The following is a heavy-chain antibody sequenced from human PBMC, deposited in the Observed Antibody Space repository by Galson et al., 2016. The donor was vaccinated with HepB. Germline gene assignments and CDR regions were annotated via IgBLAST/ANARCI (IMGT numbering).Heavy chain of an antibody. Sequence: TLSLTCAVSGGSFSGFYWSWIRQVPGKGLEWVGETYHTGRTNYNPSLKSRVTISIDSSKKQFSLKLTSVIAANTAVYYCARGTLWGNSREALVYWGQGTPVTVSS. V-gene: IGHV4-34*01. CDR2: TYHTGRT. CDR1: GGSFSGFY. CDR3: ARGTLWGNSREALVY. J-gene: IGHJ4*02. D-gene: IGHD3-16*02.